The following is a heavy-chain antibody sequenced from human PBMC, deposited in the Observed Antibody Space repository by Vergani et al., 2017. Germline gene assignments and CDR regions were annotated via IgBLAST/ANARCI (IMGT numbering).Heavy chain of an antibody. V-gene: IGHV3-23*01. CDR3: AKARKTMATILFDY. Sequence: VQLQESGPGLVKPSETLSLTCTVSNDSVSNTFYYWGWIRRTPGKGLEWVSAISGSGGSTYYADSVKGRFTISRDNSKNTLYLQMNSLRAEDTAVYYCAKARKTMATILFDYWGQGTLVTVSS. CDR1: NDSVSNTFY. J-gene: IGHJ4*02. CDR2: ISGSGGST. D-gene: IGHD5-24*01.